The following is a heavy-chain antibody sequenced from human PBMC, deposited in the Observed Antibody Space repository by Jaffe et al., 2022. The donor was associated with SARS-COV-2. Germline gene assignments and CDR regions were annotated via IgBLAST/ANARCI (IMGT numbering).Heavy chain of an antibody. J-gene: IGHJ4*02. CDR2: ISWNSGSI. Sequence: EVQLVESGGGLVQPGRSLRLSCAASGFTFDDYAMHWVRQAPGKGLEWVSGISWNSGSIGYADSVKGRFTISRDNAKNSLYLQMNSLRAEDTALYYCAKDLSQWLVRPYFDYWGQGTLVTVSS. CDR3: AKDLSQWLVRPYFDY. D-gene: IGHD6-19*01. CDR1: GFTFDDYA. V-gene: IGHV3-9*01.